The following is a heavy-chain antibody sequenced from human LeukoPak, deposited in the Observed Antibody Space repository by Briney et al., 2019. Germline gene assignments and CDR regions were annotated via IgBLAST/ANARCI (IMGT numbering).Heavy chain of an antibody. CDR3: AKGAGFTLTPYYMDV. V-gene: IGHV3-9*03. CDR2: ISWNSGSI. Sequence: PGGSLRLSCAASGFTFDDYAMRWARQAPGKGLEWVSGISWNSGSIGYADSVKSRFTISRDNAKNSLYLQMNSLRAEDMALYYCAKGAGFTLTPYYMDVWGKGTTVTVSS. D-gene: IGHD2-8*01. CDR1: GFTFDDYA. J-gene: IGHJ6*03.